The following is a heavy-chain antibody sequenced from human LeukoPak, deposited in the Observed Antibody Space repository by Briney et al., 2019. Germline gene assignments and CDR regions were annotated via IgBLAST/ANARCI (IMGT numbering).Heavy chain of an antibody. J-gene: IGHJ4*02. CDR2: IWYDGSNK. V-gene: IGHV3-33*01. CDR3: ARDSSYGSGSQEY. D-gene: IGHD3-10*01. CDR1: GFTFSSYG. Sequence: GGSLRLSCAASGFTFSSYGMHWVRQAPGKGLEWVAVIWYDGSNKYYADSVKGRFTISRDNSKNTLYQQMNSLRAEDTAVYYCARDSSYGSGSQEYWGQGTLVTVSS.